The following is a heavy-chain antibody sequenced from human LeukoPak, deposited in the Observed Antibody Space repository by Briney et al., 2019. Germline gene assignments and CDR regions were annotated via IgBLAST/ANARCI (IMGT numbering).Heavy chain of an antibody. J-gene: IGHJ6*02. D-gene: IGHD2-2*01. CDR1: GFTFDDYA. V-gene: IGHV3-9*01. Sequence: PGRSLRLSCAASGFTFDDYAMHWVRQAPGKGLEWVSGISWNSGSIGYADSVKGRFTISRDNAKNSLYLQVNSLRAEDTALYYCAKDMYDYCSSTSCGSPYYYGMDVWGQGTTVTVSS. CDR2: ISWNSGSI. CDR3: AKDMYDYCSSTSCGSPYYYGMDV.